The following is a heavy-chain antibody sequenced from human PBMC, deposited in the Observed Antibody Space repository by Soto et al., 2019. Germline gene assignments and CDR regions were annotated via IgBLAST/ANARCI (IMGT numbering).Heavy chain of an antibody. J-gene: IGHJ4*02. CDR1: QFSFRSYA. V-gene: IGHV3-30-3*01. CDR2: ISFDGNSL. D-gene: IGHD3-3*01. CDR3: ARTFARITNYFAY. Sequence: QVHLVESGGGVVQPGRPLRLSCAASQFSFRSYAMHWIRQSPGKGLEWVAVISFDGNSLHYADSVRDGFTISRDNSRTTLDLQMNNLRSEATAVYYCARTFARITNYFAYWRQGTVVTVSS.